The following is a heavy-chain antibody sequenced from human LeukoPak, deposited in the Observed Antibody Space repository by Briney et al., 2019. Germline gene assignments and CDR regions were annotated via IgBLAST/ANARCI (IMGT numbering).Heavy chain of an antibody. CDR3: AREGRAAAGSGYFQH. CDR1: GGSITSYY. Sequence: SETLSLTCTVSGGSITSYYWSWIRQPAGKGLEWIERIYVTESTTYNPSLKSRVTISIDTSKNQFSLKLTSVTAADTAVYYCAREGRAAAGSGYFQHWGQGTLVTVSS. J-gene: IGHJ1*01. V-gene: IGHV4-4*07. CDR2: IYVTEST. D-gene: IGHD6-13*01.